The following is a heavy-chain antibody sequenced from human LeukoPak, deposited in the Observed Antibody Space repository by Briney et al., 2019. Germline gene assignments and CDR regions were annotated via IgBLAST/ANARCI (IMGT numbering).Heavy chain of an antibody. J-gene: IGHJ4*02. CDR3: ATGGIYSLLDY. V-gene: IGHV1-24*01. D-gene: IGHD1-26*01. Sequence: ASVKVSCKVSGHTLTDLSTHWVRQAPGGGLEWMGGLDPENGEIIYAQKFQGRVTMTEDTSTDTAYMELSSLGSEDTAVYYCATGGIYSLLDYWGQGTLVTVSS. CDR1: GHTLTDLS. CDR2: LDPENGEI.